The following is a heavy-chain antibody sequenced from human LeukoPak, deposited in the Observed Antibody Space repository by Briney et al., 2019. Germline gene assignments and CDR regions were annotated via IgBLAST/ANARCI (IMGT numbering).Heavy chain of an antibody. D-gene: IGHD6-13*01. Sequence: ASVKVSCKASGYTFTSYGISWVRQAPGQGLEWMGWISAYNGNTNYAQKPQGRVTMTTDTSTSTAYMELRSLRSDDTAVYYCARAPLKPPRGSSWAYWGQGTLVTVSS. V-gene: IGHV1-18*01. J-gene: IGHJ4*02. CDR2: ISAYNGNT. CDR3: ARAPLKPPRGSSWAY. CDR1: GYTFTSYG.